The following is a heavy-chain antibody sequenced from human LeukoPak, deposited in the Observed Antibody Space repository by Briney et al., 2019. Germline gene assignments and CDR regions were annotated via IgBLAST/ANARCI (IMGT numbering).Heavy chain of an antibody. V-gene: IGHV3-7*01. CDR1: GFTISTFW. Sequence: GGSLRLSCAASGFTISTFWMTWVRQAPGKGLEWVANIKQDGSEKYYVDSVKGRFTISRDNAKNSLYLQMNSLRAEDTAVYYCASGDYDDYWGQGTLVTVSS. CDR3: ASGDYDDY. D-gene: IGHD3-22*01. CDR2: IKQDGSEK. J-gene: IGHJ4*02.